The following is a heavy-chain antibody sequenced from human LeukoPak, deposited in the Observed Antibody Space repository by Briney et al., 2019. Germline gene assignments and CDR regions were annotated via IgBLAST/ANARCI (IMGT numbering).Heavy chain of an antibody. CDR3: ASPREGPLVRGAYDILTA. CDR2: IIPIFGTA. D-gene: IGHD3-9*01. J-gene: IGHJ5*02. CDR1: GGTFSSYA. Sequence: SVKVSCKASGGTFSSYAISWVRQAPGQGLEWMGGIIPIFGTADYAQKFQGRVTITADESTSTAYMELSSLRSEDTAVYYCASPREGPLVRGAYDILTAWGQGTLVTVSS. V-gene: IGHV1-69*13.